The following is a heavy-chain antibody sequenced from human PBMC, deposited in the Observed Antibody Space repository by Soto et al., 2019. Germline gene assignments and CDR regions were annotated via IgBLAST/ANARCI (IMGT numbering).Heavy chain of an antibody. CDR1: GGSFSGYY. CDR3: ARGLGLRPNWFDP. D-gene: IGHD3-16*01. CDR2: IIHSGST. V-gene: IGHV4-34*01. J-gene: IGHJ5*02. Sequence: SETLSLTCAVYGGSFSGYYWSWIRQPPGKGLGWIGEIIHSGSTNYNPSLKSRVNISVDTSKNQFSLKLSSVTAADTAVYYCARGLGLRPNWFDPWGQGTLVTVSS.